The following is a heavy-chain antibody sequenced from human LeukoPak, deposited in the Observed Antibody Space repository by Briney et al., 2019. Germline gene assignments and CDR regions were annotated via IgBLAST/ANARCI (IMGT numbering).Heavy chain of an antibody. CDR3: AREGVGVVAAKVFDY. Sequence: ASVKVSCKASGHTFTGYYIHWVRQAPGQGLEWMGWIDANSGGTNYAQKFQGRVTMTRDTSISTAYMELSRLRSDDTAVYYCAREGVGVVAAKVFDYWGQGTLVTVSS. V-gene: IGHV1-2*02. D-gene: IGHD2-15*01. CDR1: GHTFTGYY. CDR2: IDANSGGT. J-gene: IGHJ4*02.